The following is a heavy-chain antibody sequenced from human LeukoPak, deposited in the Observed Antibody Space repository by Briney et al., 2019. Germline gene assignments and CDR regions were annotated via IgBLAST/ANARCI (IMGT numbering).Heavy chain of an antibody. CDR2: ISSSSSYI. D-gene: IGHD1-7*01. V-gene: IGHV3-21*01. CDR1: GFTFSSYS. J-gene: IGHJ5*02. CDR3: ARELTGTNWFDP. Sequence: GGSLGLSCAASGFTFSSYSMNWVRQAPGKGLEWVSSISSSSSYIYYADSVKGRFTISRDNAKNSLYLRMNSLRAEDTAVYYCARELTGTNWFDPWGQGTLVTVSS.